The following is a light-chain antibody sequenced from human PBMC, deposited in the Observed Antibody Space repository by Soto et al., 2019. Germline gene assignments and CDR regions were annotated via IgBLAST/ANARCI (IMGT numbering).Light chain of an antibody. J-gene: IGKJ2*01. CDR3: KQRSNWPQYT. V-gene: IGKV3-11*01. CDR1: QSVSSY. CDR2: DAS. Sequence: EIVLTQSPATLSLSPGERATLSCRASQSVSSYLAWYQQKPGQAPRLLIYDASNRATGIPARFSGSGSGTDFTLTISSLEPEDFAVYYCKQRSNWPQYTFGQGNKLEIK.